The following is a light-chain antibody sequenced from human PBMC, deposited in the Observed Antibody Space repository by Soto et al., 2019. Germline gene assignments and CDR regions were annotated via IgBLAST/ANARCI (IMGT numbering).Light chain of an antibody. J-gene: IGKJ1*01. CDR2: KAS. CDR1: QSISSG. V-gene: IGKV1-5*03. Sequence: DIQMTQSPSTLSASVGDRVTITCRASQSISSGLAWYQQKPGKAPKLLIYKASSLESGVPSRFSGSGSGTGFTLTISSLQPDDFATYYCQQYNSYPRTFGQGTKVEIK. CDR3: QQYNSYPRT.